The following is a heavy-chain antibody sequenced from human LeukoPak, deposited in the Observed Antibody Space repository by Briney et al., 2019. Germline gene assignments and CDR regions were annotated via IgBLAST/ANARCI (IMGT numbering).Heavy chain of an antibody. V-gene: IGHV3-64D*06. D-gene: IGHD5-18*01. CDR1: GFTFSGYA. J-gene: IGHJ4*02. Sequence: GGSLRLSCSASGFTFSGYAMHWVRQAPGKGLEYVSAISSNGGSTYYADSVKGRFTISRDNSKNTLYLQMSSLRAEDTAVYYCVKDRYHTAMGTLLDYWGQGTLVTVSS. CDR3: VKDRYHTAMGTLLDY. CDR2: ISSNGGST.